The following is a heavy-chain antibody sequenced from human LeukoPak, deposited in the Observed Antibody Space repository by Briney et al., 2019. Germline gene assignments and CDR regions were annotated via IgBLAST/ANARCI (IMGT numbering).Heavy chain of an antibody. V-gene: IGHV3-23*01. CDR1: GFTFSSYA. D-gene: IGHD4-17*01. J-gene: IGHJ4*02. Sequence: GGSLRLSCAASGFTFSSYAMSGVRQAPGKGLEWVSAISGSGGSTYYADSVKGRFTISRDNSKSTLYLQMNSLRAEDTALYYCAKDTPTTVTPSYWGQGTLVTVSS. CDR2: ISGSGGST. CDR3: AKDTPTTVTPSY.